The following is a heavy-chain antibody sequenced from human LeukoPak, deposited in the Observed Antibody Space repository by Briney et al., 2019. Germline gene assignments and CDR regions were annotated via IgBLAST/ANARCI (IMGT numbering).Heavy chain of an antibody. CDR2: ISYDGSNK. J-gene: IGHJ3*02. D-gene: IGHD6-19*01. CDR1: GFTFSSYA. V-gene: IGHV3-30-3*01. CDR3: AREGPCRGSGWYSDAFDI. Sequence: GGSLRLSCAASGFTFSSYAMHWVRQAPGKGLEWVAVISYDGSNKYYADSVKGRFTISRDNSKNTLYLQMNSLRAEDTAVYYCAREGPCRGSGWYSDAFDIWGQGTMVTVSS.